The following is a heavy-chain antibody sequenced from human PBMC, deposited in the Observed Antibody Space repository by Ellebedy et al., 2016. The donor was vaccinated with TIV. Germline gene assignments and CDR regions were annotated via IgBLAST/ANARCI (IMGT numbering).Heavy chain of an antibody. V-gene: IGHV4-31*03. CDR2: IYYSGST. Sequence: MPSETLSLTCTVSGGSISSGAFYWTWIRQQPGKGLEWIGNIYYSGSTYYRPSLKTRVTISLDTSNNQFSLRLNSVTAADTDVYYCARDEGGSGSLSYWGQGSLVTVSS. D-gene: IGHD3-10*01. J-gene: IGHJ4*02. CDR1: GGSISSGAFY. CDR3: ARDEGGSGSLSY.